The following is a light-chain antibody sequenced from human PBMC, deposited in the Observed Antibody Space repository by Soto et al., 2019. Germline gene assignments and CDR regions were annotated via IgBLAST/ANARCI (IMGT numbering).Light chain of an antibody. CDR2: KAS. J-gene: IGKJ1*01. CDR3: QQYNSHST. Sequence: VQMTQSPSTLSASVGDRVTITCRASQSINSWLAWYQQKPGRAPKVLIYKASSLESGVPSRFSGSGSGTGFALTISSLQPDDFATYYCQQYNSHSTFGQGTKVEVK. V-gene: IGKV1-5*03. CDR1: QSINSW.